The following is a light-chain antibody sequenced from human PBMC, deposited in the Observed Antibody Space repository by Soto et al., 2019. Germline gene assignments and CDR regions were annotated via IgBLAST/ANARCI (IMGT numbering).Light chain of an antibody. V-gene: IGKV3-15*01. Sequence: EIVLTQSPGTLSLSPGERATLSCRASQSVSNNYLAWYQHKPGQAPRLLIYGASTRATSFPARFSGSGSGTDFTLTISSLQSEDFAVYYCQQYNNWPWTFGQGTKVDIK. CDR1: QSVSNN. CDR2: GAS. J-gene: IGKJ1*01. CDR3: QQYNNWPWT.